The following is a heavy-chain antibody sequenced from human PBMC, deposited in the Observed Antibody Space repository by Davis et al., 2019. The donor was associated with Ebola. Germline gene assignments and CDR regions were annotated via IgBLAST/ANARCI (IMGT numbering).Heavy chain of an antibody. J-gene: IGHJ6*02. CDR3: ARDGAGWLRLDYYYYGMDV. CDR1: GYTFTSYD. CDR2: MNPNSGNT. V-gene: IGHV1-8*01. D-gene: IGHD5-12*01. Sequence: ASVKVSCKASGYTFTSYDINWVRQATGQGLEWMGWMNPNSGNTGYAQKFQGWVTMTRDTSISTAYMELSRLRSDDTAVYYCARDGAGWLRLDYYYYGMDVWGQGTTVTVSS.